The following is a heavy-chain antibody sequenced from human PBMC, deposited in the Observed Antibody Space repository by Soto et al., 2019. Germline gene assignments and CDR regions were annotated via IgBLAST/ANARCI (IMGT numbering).Heavy chain of an antibody. CDR3: AKAYGSGSYYIYYYDYMDV. D-gene: IGHD3-10*01. J-gene: IGHJ6*03. V-gene: IGHV3-30*18. CDR2: ISYDGSNK. CDR1: GFTFSSYG. Sequence: QVQLVESGGGVVQPGRSLRLSCAASGFTFSSYGMHWVRQAPGKGQEWVAVISYDGSNKYYADSVKGRFTISRDNSKNTLYLQMNSLRAEDTAVYYCAKAYGSGSYYIYYYDYMDVWGKGTTVTVSS.